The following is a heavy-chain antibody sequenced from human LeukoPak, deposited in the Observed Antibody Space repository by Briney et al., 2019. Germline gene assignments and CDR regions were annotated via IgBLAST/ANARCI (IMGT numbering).Heavy chain of an antibody. J-gene: IGHJ4*02. CDR1: GYSFTSHW. Sequence: VESRNISCKGSGYSFTSHWIGWVRQMPGKGLEWMGIIYPGDSAIRYSPSFQGQVTISADKSISTAYLQWSSLKASDTAMYYCASGSSGPDYWGQGTLVTVSS. CDR3: ASGSSGPDY. V-gene: IGHV5-51*01. CDR2: IYPGDSAI. D-gene: IGHD3-22*01.